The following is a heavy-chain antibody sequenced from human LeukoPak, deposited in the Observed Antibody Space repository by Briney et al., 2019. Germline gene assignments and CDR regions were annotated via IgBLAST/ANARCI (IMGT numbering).Heavy chain of an antibody. CDR3: ARDYYDSSGYSRDAFDI. CDR2: MYPGDSDT. V-gene: IGHV5-51*01. J-gene: IGHJ3*02. CDR1: GYSFTSYW. D-gene: IGHD3-22*01. Sequence: GESLKISCKGSGYSFTSYWIGWVRQMPGKGLEWMGIMYPGDSDTRYSPSFQGQVTISADKSISTAYLQWSSLKASDTAMYYSARDYYDSSGYSRDAFDIWGQGTMVTVSS.